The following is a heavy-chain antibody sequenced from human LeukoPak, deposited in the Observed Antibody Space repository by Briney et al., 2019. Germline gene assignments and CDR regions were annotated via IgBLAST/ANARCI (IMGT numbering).Heavy chain of an antibody. V-gene: IGHV3-53*01. CDR1: GFTVSSNY. J-gene: IGHJ4*02. CDR2: IYSGGST. D-gene: IGHD5-18*01. CDR3: ARSVDTAMGGFFDY. Sequence: PGGSLRLSCAASGFTVSSNYMSWVRQAPGKGLEWVSVIYSGGSTYYADSVKGRFTISRDNSKNTLYLQMNSLRAEDTAVYYCARSVDTAMGGFFDYWGQGTLVTVSS.